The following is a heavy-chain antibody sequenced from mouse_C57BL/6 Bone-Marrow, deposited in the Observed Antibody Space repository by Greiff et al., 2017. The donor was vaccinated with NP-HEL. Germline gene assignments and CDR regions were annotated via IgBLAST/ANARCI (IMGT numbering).Heavy chain of an antibody. D-gene: IGHD1-1*01. CDR1: GYTFTEYT. CDR3: ARHERAYGSSYSWYFDV. V-gene: IGHV1-62-2*01. J-gene: IGHJ1*03. Sequence: LQESGAELVKPGASVKLSCKASGYTFTEYTIHWVKQRSGQGLEWIGWFYPGSGSIKYNEKFKDKATLTADKSSSTVYMELSRLTSEDSAVYFCARHERAYGSSYSWYFDVWGTGTTVTVSS. CDR2: FYPGSGSI.